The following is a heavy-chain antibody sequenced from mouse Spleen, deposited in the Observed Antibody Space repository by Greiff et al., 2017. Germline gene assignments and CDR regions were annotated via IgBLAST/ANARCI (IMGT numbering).Heavy chain of an antibody. Sequence: EVHLVESGGGLVQPGGSLKLSCAASGFTFSSYTMSWVRQTPEKRLEWVAYISNGGGSTYYPDTVKGRFTISRDNAKNTLYLQMSSLKSEDTAMYYCARHGMVTRDYAMDYWGQGTSVTVSS. CDR3: ARHGMVTRDYAMDY. CDR1: GFTFSSYT. J-gene: IGHJ4*01. V-gene: IGHV5-12-2*01. D-gene: IGHD2-1*01. CDR2: ISNGGGST.